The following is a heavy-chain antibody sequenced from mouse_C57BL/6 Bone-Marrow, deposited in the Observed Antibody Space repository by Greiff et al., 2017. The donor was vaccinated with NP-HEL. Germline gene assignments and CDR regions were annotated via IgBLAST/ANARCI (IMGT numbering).Heavy chain of an antibody. V-gene: IGHV8-8*01. J-gene: IGHJ3*01. CDR1: GFSLSTCGMG. Sequence: QVTLKVSGPGILQPSQTLSLTCSFSGFSLSTCGMGVGWIRQPPGKGLEWLAHIWWDDDKYYNTALKSRPIISKDTSKNQVFLKIANVDTADTATYYCARYSNYPFAYWGQGTLVTVSA. CDR3: ARYSNYPFAY. D-gene: IGHD2-5*01. CDR2: IWWDDDK.